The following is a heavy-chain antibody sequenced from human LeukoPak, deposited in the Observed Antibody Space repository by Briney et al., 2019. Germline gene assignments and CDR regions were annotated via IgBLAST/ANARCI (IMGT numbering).Heavy chain of an antibody. D-gene: IGHD6-19*01. V-gene: IGHV3-21*01. CDR2: ISSSSNYI. CDR1: GFTFSTYT. J-gene: IGHJ3*02. Sequence: GGSLRLSCAASGFTFSTYTMNWVRQAPGKGLEWVSSISSSSNYIYYAGSVKGRFTISRDNAKNSLYLQMNSLRAEDTAVYYCARDGSSGWPLKGAFDIWGQGTMVTVSS. CDR3: ARDGSSGWPLKGAFDI.